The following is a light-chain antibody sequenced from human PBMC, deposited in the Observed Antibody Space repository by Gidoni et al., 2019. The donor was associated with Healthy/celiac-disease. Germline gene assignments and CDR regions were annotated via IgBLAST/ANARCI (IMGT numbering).Light chain of an antibody. Sequence: IVLTQSPRTLSLSPGERATLSCRASQSVSSSYLAWYQQKPGQAPKLLIYGASSRDTGIPDRFSGSGSGTDFTLTISRLEPEDFAVYYCQQYGSSPLTFXQXTKVEIK. CDR3: QQYGSSPLT. CDR2: GAS. V-gene: IGKV3-20*01. CDR1: QSVSSSY. J-gene: IGKJ1*01.